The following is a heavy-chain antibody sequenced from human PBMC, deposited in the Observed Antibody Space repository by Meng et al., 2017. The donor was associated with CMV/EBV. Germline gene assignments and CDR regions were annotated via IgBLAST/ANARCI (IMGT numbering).Heavy chain of an antibody. CDR3: ARGSDCSSTSCYLTLMMY. V-gene: IGHV3-48*03. CDR2: ISSSGSTI. Sequence: GESLRLSCAASGFTFSSYEMNWVRQAPGKGLGWVSYISSSGSTIYYADSVKGRFTISRDNAKNSLYLQMNSLRAEDTAVYYCARGSDCSSTSCYLTLMMYWGQGTLVTVSS. J-gene: IGHJ4*02. CDR1: GFTFSSYE. D-gene: IGHD2-2*01.